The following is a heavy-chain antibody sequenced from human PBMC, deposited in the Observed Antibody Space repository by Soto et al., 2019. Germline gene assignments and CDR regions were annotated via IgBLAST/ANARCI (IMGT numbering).Heavy chain of an antibody. CDR2: IVVGSGNT. V-gene: IGHV1-58*01. J-gene: IGHJ4*02. Sequence: QMQLVQSGPEVKKPGTSVKVSCKASGFTFTSSAVQWVRQARGQRLEWIGWIVVGSGNTNYSQKFQERVTITRDMSTSTAYMELSSLRSEDTAVYYCAAGGGVATIDYWGQGTLVTVSS. CDR3: AAGGGVATIDY. CDR1: GFTFTSSA. D-gene: IGHD5-12*01.